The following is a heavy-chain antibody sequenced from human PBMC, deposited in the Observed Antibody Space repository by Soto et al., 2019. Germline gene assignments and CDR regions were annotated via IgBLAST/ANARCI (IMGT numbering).Heavy chain of an antibody. CDR3: ARDLAKGGGSAGFDY. D-gene: IGHD1-26*01. CDR2: INPKSGGT. V-gene: IGHV1-2*02. CDR1: GYTFTVYY. Sequence: VASVKVSCKASGYTFTVYYMHWVRQAPGQGPEWMGWINPKSGGTMYPQKFQGRVTMTWDTSISTAYMALTRLRSDDTAVYYCARDLAKGGGSAGFDYWGQGTLVTVSS. J-gene: IGHJ4*02.